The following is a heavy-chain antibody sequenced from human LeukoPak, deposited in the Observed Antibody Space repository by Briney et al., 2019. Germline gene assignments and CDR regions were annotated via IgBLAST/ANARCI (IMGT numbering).Heavy chain of an antibody. CDR2: IYYSGST. J-gene: IGHJ3*02. D-gene: IGHD3-22*01. Sequence: SETLSLTCTVSGGSISSYYWSWILQPPGKGLEWIGYIYYSGSTNYNPSLESRVTISIDTSKSQFSLKLSSVTAADTAVYYCARSITMIVVAPGGAFDIWGQGTMVTVSS. CDR1: GGSISSYY. CDR3: ARSITMIVVAPGGAFDI. V-gene: IGHV4-59*01.